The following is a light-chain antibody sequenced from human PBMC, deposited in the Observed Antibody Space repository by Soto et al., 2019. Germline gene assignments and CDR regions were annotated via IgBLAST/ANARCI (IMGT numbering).Light chain of an antibody. CDR3: SSYTTTNSLV. CDR2: EVS. Sequence: VLTXPASVSGSPGQSVTISCSGTSSDVGTYKYVSWYQQHPGKAPKLMIYEVSYRPSGVSNRFSGSKSGNTASLTISGLQAEDEADYYCSSYTTTNSLVFGIGTKVTVL. J-gene: IGLJ1*01. CDR1: SSDVGTYKY. V-gene: IGLV2-14*01.